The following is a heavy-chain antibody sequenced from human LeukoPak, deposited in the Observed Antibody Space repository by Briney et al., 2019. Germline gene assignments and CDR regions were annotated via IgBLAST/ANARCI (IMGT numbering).Heavy chain of an antibody. V-gene: IGHV1-18*01. CDR3: ARDLLLPGAVAGY. CDR1: GYTFTNYG. J-gene: IGHJ4*01. D-gene: IGHD6-19*01. CDR2: ISGYNGNT. Sequence: GAPVKVSCKASGYTFTNYGISWVRQAPGQGLEWMGWISGYNGNTNYVQKLQGRVTMTTDTSTSTAYMELRSLRSDDTAVYYCARDLLLPGAVAGYWGQGTLVTVSS.